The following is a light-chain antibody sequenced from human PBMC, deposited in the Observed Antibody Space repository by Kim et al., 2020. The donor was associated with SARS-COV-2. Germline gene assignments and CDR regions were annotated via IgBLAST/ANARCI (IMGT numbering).Light chain of an antibody. CDR3: QSFDTNIQV. CDR1: SGSIAGNY. J-gene: IGLJ3*02. V-gene: IGLV6-57*01. Sequence: GKTVTVSCTRSSGSIAGNYVQWYQQRPGSSPTTVIYENSQRPSGVPDRFSGSIDSSSNSASLTISGLKTEDEADYYCQSFDTNIQVFGGGTQLTVL. CDR2: ENS.